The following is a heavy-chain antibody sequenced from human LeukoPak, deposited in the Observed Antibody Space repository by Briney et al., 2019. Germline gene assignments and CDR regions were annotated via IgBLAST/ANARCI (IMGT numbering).Heavy chain of an antibody. Sequence: LRLSCAASGFTFSDYYMSWIRQAPGKGLEWIGYIYYSGSTNYNPSLKSRVTISVDTSKNQFSLKLSSVTAADTAVYYCASTTPGSGWYIDGMDVWGKGTTVTVSS. CDR2: IYYSGST. J-gene: IGHJ6*04. D-gene: IGHD6-19*01. CDR1: GFTFSDYY. V-gene: IGHV4-59*01. CDR3: ASTTPGSGWYIDGMDV.